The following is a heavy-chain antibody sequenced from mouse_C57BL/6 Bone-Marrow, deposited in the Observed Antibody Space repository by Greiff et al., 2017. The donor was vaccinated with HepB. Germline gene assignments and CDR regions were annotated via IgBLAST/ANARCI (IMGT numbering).Heavy chain of an antibody. D-gene: IGHD3-2*02. Sequence: QVQLQQPGAELVKPGASVKMSCKASGYIFTSYWITWVKQRPGQGLEWIGDIYPGSGSTNYNEKFKSKATLTVDTSSSTAYMQLSSLTSEDSAVYYCARDSSGYEGFAYWGQGTLVTVSA. V-gene: IGHV1-55*01. CDR2: IYPGSGST. CDR1: GYIFTSYW. J-gene: IGHJ3*01. CDR3: ARDSSGYEGFAY.